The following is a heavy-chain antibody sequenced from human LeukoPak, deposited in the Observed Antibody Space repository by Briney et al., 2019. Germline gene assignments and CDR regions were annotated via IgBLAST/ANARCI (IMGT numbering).Heavy chain of an antibody. D-gene: IGHD3-22*01. J-gene: IGHJ4*02. Sequence: PTGGSLRLSCAASGFTFSSYAMSWVRQAPGKGLEWVSAISGSGGSTYYADSVKGRFTISRDNAKNSLYLQMNSLRAEDAAVYYCARDGSAYYNDNTGYRGEFDSWGQGALVTVSS. CDR1: GFTFSSYA. CDR3: ARDGSAYYNDNTGYRGEFDS. CDR2: ISGSGGST. V-gene: IGHV3-23*01.